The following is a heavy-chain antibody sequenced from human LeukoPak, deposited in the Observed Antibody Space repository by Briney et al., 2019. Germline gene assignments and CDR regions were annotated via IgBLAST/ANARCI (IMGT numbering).Heavy chain of an antibody. CDR2: IKQDGSEK. J-gene: IGHJ4*02. CDR1: GFTFSSNW. Sequence: PGGSLRLSCAASGFTFSSNWMSWVRQAPGKGLEWVASIKQDGSEKYYADSVKGRFTVSRDNAKNSLLLQMNSLRVEDTAVYYCTRDSGRFRLDYWGQGVLVTVSS. CDR3: TRDSGRFRLDY. V-gene: IGHV3-7*01. D-gene: IGHD6-19*01.